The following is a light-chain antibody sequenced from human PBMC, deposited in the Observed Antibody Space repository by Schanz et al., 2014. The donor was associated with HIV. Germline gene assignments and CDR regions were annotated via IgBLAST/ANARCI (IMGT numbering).Light chain of an antibody. CDR1: SSNIGAGYD. V-gene: IGLV1-40*01. CDR2: ANT. CDR3: QSSDTSLSAV. Sequence: QSVLTQPPSVSGAPGQRVSISCTGSSSNIGAGYDVHWYQQLPGTAPKLLIYANTNRPSGVPDRFSGSRSGTSASLAITGLQAEDEADYYCQSSDTSLSAVFGTGTKLTVL. J-gene: IGLJ1*01.